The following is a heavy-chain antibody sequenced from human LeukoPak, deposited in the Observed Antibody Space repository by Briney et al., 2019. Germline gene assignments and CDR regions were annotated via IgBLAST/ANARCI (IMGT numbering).Heavy chain of an antibody. D-gene: IGHD3-22*01. Sequence: PGGSLRLSCAASGFTVSSNYMSWIRQPPGKGLEWIGEINHSGSTNYNPSLKSRVTISVDTSKNQFSLKLSFVTAADTAVYYCATYYYDSSGYLIDYWGQGTLVTVSS. CDR3: ATYYYDSSGYLIDY. J-gene: IGHJ4*02. CDR1: GFTVSSNY. CDR2: INHSGST. V-gene: IGHV4-34*08.